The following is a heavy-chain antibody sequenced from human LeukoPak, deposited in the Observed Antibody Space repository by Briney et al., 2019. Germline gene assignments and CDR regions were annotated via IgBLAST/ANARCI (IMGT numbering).Heavy chain of an antibody. D-gene: IGHD5-18*01. V-gene: IGHV4-34*01. J-gene: IGHJ3*02. CDR2: INHSGST. CDR1: GGSFSGYY. Sequence: PSETLSLTCAVYGGSFSGYYWSWIRQPPGKGLEWIGEINHSGSTNYNPSLKSRVTISVDTSKNQFSLKLSSVTAADTAVYYCARDDTAMSNDAFDIWGQGTMVTASS. CDR3: ARDDTAMSNDAFDI.